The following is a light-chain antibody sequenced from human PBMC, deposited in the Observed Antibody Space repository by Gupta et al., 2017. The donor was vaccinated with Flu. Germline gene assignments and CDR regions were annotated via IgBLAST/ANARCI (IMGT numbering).Light chain of an antibody. J-gene: IGLJ1*01. Sequence: SYVLTQPPSVSVAPGQTATITCGGNNIGGKSVHWYQQHSGQAPVLVVYDDADRPSGVPERFSGSNSGNTATLTISRVEAGDEADYYCQVWDPSGAYVFGSGTKVIVL. CDR2: DDA. CDR3: QVWDPSGAYV. V-gene: IGLV3-21*02. CDR1: NIGGKS.